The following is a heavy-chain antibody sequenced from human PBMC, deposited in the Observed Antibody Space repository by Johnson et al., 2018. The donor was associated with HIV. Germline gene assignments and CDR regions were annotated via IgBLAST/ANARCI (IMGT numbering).Heavy chain of an antibody. CDR1: GFTFSSYG. CDR3: AKDRASVWYSGSYLVD. D-gene: IGHD1-26*01. J-gene: IGHJ3*01. V-gene: IGHV3-33*06. CDR2: IWFDGSNK. Sequence: QVQLVESGGGVVQPGRSLRLSCAASGFTFSSYGMHWVRQAQGKGLEWVAVIWFDGSNKYYTDSVKGRFTISRDNSKNTLYMQMNSLRADDTAVYYCAKDRASVWYSGSYLVDWGQGTMVTVSS.